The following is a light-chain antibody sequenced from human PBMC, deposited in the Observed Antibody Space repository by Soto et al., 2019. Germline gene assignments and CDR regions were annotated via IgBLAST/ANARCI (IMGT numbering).Light chain of an antibody. V-gene: IGKV3-20*01. CDR3: LQCARSPLT. CDR2: DAS. Sequence: EIVLTQSPGTLSLSPGERATLSCRASQSVTNNYLAWYQQKPGQAPRLLIADASRRATGIPDRFSGSGSGTDFTVTISRLEPEDFAIYYCLQCARSPLTFGQGTKVEMK. CDR1: QSVTNNY. J-gene: IGKJ1*01.